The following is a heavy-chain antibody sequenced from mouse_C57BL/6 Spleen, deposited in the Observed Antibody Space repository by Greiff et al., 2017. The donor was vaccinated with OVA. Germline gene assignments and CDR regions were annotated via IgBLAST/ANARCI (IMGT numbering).Heavy chain of an antibody. J-gene: IGHJ2*01. CDR1: GYSITSGYY. V-gene: IGHV3-6*01. CDR3: ARGGYYYGSSYPLDY. CDR2: ISYDGSN. Sequence: EVQVVESGPGLVKPSQSLSLTCSVTGYSITSGYYWNWIRQFPGNKLEWMGYISYDGSNNYNPSLKNRISITRDTSKNQFFLKLNSVTTEDTATYYCARGGYYYGSSYPLDYWGQGTTLTVSS. D-gene: IGHD1-1*01.